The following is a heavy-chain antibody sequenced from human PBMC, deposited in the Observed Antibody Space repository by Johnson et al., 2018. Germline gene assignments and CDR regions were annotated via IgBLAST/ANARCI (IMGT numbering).Heavy chain of an antibody. V-gene: IGHV3-48*02. CDR2: ISSSSTTI. J-gene: IGHJ3*02. D-gene: IGHD3-3*01. CDR3: ARGRDYDFWSGYRALRNDAFDI. CDR1: GFTFSSYS. Sequence: QPGRSLRLSCAASGFTFSSYSMNWVRQAPGKGLEWVSYISSSSTTIYYADSVKGRFTISRDNAKNSLYLQMNSLRDEETAVYYCARGRDYDFWSGYRALRNDAFDIWGQGTMVTVSS.